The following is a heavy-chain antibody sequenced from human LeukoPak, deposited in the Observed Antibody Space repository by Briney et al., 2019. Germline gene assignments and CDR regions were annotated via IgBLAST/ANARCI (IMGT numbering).Heavy chain of an antibody. Sequence: WESLKISCKGSGYRFTSYWIGWVRQMPGKGLEWMGIIDPGDSDTIYSPSFQGQVTISADKSISTAYLQWSSLKASDTAMYYCARRGFVPLVRGIWFDPWGQGTLVTVSS. CDR1: GYRFTSYW. CDR3: ARRGFVPLVRGIWFDP. V-gene: IGHV5-51*01. CDR2: IDPGDSDT. J-gene: IGHJ5*02. D-gene: IGHD6-13*01.